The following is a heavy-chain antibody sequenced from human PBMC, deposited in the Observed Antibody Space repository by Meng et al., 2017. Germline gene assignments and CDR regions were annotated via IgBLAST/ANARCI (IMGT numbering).Heavy chain of an antibody. J-gene: IGHJ4*02. CDR1: GITFNNYW. CDR2: ISGDGSIT. CDR3: LDEAPRSDY. V-gene: IGHV3-74*01. Sequence: EVQLGGCGGGLVQPGGSLRLSCAASGITFNNYWMHWVRQVPGKGLVWVSRISGDGSITNYADSVKGRFTISRDNAKNTLYLQMNSLRPEDTAVYYCLDEAPRSDYWGQGSLVTVSS. D-gene: IGHD1-1*01.